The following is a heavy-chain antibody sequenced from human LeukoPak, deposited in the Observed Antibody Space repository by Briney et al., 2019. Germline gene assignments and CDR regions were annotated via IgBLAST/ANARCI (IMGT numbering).Heavy chain of an antibody. V-gene: IGHV1-2*02. J-gene: IGHJ6*03. CDR3: ARVSYGDYGYYYYMDV. Sequence: GASVKVSRKASGYTFTGYYMHWVRQAPGQGLEWMGWINPNSGGTNYAQKFQGRVTMTRDTSISTAYMELSSLRSEDTAVYYCARVSYGDYGYYYYMDVWGKGTTVTISS. CDR2: INPNSGGT. D-gene: IGHD4-17*01. CDR1: GYTFTGYY.